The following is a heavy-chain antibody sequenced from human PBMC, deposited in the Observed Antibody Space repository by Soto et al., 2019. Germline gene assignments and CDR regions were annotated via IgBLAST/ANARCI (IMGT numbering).Heavy chain of an antibody. J-gene: IGHJ4*02. CDR3: ARDQRLGHRVYSSTLYYFDY. V-gene: IGHV1-69*01. Sequence: QVQLVQSGAEVKKPGSSVKVSCKASGGTFSSYAISWVRQAPGQGLEWMGGIILIFGTANYAQKFQGRVTITADESTSTAYMELSSLRSEDTAVYYCARDQRLGHRVYSSTLYYFDYWGQGTLVTVSS. CDR2: IILIFGTA. D-gene: IGHD6-13*01. CDR1: GGTFSSYA.